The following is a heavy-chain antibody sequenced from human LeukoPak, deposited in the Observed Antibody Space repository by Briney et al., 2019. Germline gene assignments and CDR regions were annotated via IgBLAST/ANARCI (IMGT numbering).Heavy chain of an antibody. Sequence: GGSLRLSCAASGFTFSSYSMNWVRQAPGRGLEWVSSISSSSSYIYYADSVKGRFTISRDNAKNSLYLQMNSLRAEDTAVYYCARDPHDYGLGYWGQGTLATVSS. CDR2: ISSSSSYI. CDR3: ARDPHDYGLGY. J-gene: IGHJ4*02. CDR1: GFTFSSYS. D-gene: IGHD4-17*01. V-gene: IGHV3-21*01.